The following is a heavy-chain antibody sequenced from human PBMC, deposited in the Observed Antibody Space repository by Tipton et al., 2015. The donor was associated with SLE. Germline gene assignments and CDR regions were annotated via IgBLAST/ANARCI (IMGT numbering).Heavy chain of an antibody. CDR3: ARLHGYSYGLNWFDP. D-gene: IGHD5-18*01. J-gene: IGHJ5*02. CDR2: IYYTGTTT. V-gene: IGHV4-34*01. Sequence: TLSLTCAVDGGSFSGYYWNWIRQPPGKGLEWIGSIYYTGTTTYYNSFLKSRVTMSVDTSKNQFSLRLTSVIAADTAVYYCARLHGYSYGLNWFDPWGQGTLISVSS. CDR1: GGSFSGYY.